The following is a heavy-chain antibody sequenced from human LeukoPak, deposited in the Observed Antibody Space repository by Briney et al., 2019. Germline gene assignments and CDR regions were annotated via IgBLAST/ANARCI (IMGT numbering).Heavy chain of an antibody. CDR2: VYNSGST. CDR3: VRNHFYDSTRYGFDP. V-gene: IGHV4-59*08. J-gene: IGHJ5*02. Sequence: SETLSLTCTVSGGSISSYYWSWIRQPPGKGLEWIGYVYNSGSTNYNPSLESRVTMSVDTSKNQFSLKLTSVTAADTAVYYCVRNHFYDSTRYGFDPWGQGTLVTVSS. CDR1: GGSISSYY. D-gene: IGHD3-22*01.